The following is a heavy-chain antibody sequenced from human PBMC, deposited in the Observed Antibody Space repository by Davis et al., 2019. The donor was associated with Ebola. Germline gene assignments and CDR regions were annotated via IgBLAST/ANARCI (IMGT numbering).Heavy chain of an antibody. CDR2: ISAYNGNT. CDR1: GYTFSSYE. V-gene: IGHV1-18*01. D-gene: IGHD1-26*01. Sequence: ASVKVSCKASGYTFSSYEINWVRQATGQGLEWMGWISAYNGNTNYAQILQGRVTMTTDTSTGTAYMELRSLRSDDTAVYFCARTSIVGTTTTASDIWGQGTKVTVSS. CDR3: ARTSIVGTTTTASDI. J-gene: IGHJ3*02.